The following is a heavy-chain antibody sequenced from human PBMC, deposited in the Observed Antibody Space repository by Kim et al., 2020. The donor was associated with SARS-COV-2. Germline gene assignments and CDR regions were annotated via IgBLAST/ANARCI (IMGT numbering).Heavy chain of an antibody. V-gene: IGHV3-30*01. CDR3: ARDWYESSGYHRFDY. Sequence: DSVEGRFTISRDNSKNTLYLQMNSRRAEDTAVYYCARDWYESSGYHRFDYWGQGTLVTVSS. D-gene: IGHD3-22*01. J-gene: IGHJ4*02.